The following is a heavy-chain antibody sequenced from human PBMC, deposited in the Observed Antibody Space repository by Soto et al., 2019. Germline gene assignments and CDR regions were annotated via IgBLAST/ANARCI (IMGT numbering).Heavy chain of an antibody. Sequence: LRLSCAASGFTFSNYGMNWVRQAPGKGLEWVSSIIGPGGSTYCADSVKGRFTISRDNAKNTLYLQMNSLRAEDTAVYYCTTDSYITVVIIRFDYSAHGSLVTVSA. D-gene: IGHD2-2*02. CDR2: IIGPGGST. CDR3: TTDSYITVVIIRFDY. J-gene: IGHJ4*01. CDR1: GFTFSNYG. V-gene: IGHV3-23*01.